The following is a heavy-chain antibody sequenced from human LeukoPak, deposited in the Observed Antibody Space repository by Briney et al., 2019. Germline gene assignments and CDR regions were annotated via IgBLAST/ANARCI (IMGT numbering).Heavy chain of an antibody. J-gene: IGHJ4*02. CDR2: ISYDGGNK. D-gene: IGHD3-3*01. Sequence: GGSLRLSCAASGFTFSDYGMHWVRQAPGKGLEWVALISYDGGNKFYADSVRDRFTISRDNSKNTLYLQMNSLRAEDTAVYYCAREELEGFDYWGQGTLVTVSS. CDR1: GFTFSDYG. CDR3: AREELEGFDY. V-gene: IGHV3-30*03.